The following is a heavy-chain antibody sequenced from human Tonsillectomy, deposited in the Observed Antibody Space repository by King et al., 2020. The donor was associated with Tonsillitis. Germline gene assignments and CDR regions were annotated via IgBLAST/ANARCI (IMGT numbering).Heavy chain of an antibody. Sequence: VQLVESGGGLIQPGGSLRLSCAASGFTFSSYGMNWVRQAPGKGLEWVSYISSSSSTTYYADSVKGRFTISRDNAKKSLYLQMNSLRAEDTAVYYCASYRQTVTSWDYWGQGTLVTVSS. J-gene: IGHJ4*02. CDR3: ASYRQTVTSWDY. CDR2: ISSSSSTT. V-gene: IGHV3-48*04. CDR1: GFTFSSYG. D-gene: IGHD4-17*01.